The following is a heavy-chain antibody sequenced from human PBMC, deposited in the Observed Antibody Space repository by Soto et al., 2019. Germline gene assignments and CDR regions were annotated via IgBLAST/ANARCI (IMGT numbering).Heavy chain of an antibody. D-gene: IGHD3-3*01. Sequence: EVQLVESGGRLVQPGRSLRLSCVGTGLNFDDYAMHWVRQAPGKGLEWVSGITWNSRVLAYADSVKGRFTISRDNARNSLYLQMDSLRDEDTALYYCAKGRYDFWSPYYFDSWGQGTLVTVSS. CDR1: GLNFDDYA. J-gene: IGHJ4*02. CDR3: AKGRYDFWSPYYFDS. CDR2: ITWNSRVL. V-gene: IGHV3-9*01.